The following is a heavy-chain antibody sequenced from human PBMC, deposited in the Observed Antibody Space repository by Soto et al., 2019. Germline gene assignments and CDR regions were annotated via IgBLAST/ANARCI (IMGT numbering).Heavy chain of an antibody. J-gene: IGHJ4*02. CDR2: ISYDGSNK. Sequence: GGSLRLSCAASGFTFSSYGMHWVRQAPGKGLEWVAVISYDGSNKYYADSVKGRFTISRDNSKNTLYLQMNSLRAEDTAVYYCAKGRRGKVRGVMDWGQGTLVTVSS. V-gene: IGHV3-30*18. D-gene: IGHD3-10*01. CDR3: AKGRRGKVRGVMD. CDR1: GFTFSSYG.